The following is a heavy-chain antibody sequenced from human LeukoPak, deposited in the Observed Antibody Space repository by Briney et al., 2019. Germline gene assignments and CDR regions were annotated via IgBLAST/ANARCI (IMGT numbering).Heavy chain of an antibody. Sequence: SETLSLTCTVSGYSISSGYYWGWIRQPPGKGLEWIGSINHSGSTNYNPSLKSRVTISVDTSKNQFSLKLSSVTAADTAVYYCAMYGSGSYGNWFDPWGQGTLVTVSS. D-gene: IGHD3-10*01. CDR3: AMYGSGSYGNWFDP. CDR2: INHSGST. CDR1: GYSISSGYY. J-gene: IGHJ5*02. V-gene: IGHV4-38-2*02.